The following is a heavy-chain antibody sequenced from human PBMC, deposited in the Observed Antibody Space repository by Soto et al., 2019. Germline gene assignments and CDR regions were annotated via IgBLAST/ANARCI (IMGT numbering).Heavy chain of an antibody. Sequence: GPGPGMTSETLSLTCAVSGYSISSGYYWGWIRQSPGKGLEWIGSIHHGGSPLFNPSLEGRVAISIDTSKNQLSLTLSSVTAADTAVFYCARGGPGVAPAYWAQGSLDPVSS. CDR3: ARGGPGVAPAY. V-gene: IGHV4-38-2*01. D-gene: IGHD2-15*01. J-gene: IGHJ4*02. CDR2: IHHGGSP. CDR1: GYSISSGYY.